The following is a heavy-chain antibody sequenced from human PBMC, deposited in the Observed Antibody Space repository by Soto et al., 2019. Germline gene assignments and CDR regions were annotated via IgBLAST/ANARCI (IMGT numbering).Heavy chain of an antibody. J-gene: IGHJ6*02. CDR3: AKLVVADTQPRYYSYGMYV. V-gene: IGHV3-9*01. D-gene: IGHD2-15*01. CDR2: ISWNSDTI. CDR1: GFNFDHYV. Sequence: EVHLVESGGGLVQPGRSLRLSCAASGFNFDHYVMHWVRQVPGKGLEWVSGISWNSDTIRYADSVKGRFTISRDNAKNSLYLQMNSLRPEDSALYFCAKLVVADTQPRYYSYGMYVWGQGTTVTVSS.